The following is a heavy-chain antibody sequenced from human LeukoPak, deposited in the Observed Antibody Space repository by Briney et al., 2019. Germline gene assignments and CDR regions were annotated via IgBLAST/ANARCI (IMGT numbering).Heavy chain of an antibody. D-gene: IGHD1-26*01. CDR2: IYYSGST. J-gene: IGHJ5*02. Sequence: SETLSLTCTVSGGSISSGDYYWSWIRQPPGKGLEWIGYIYYSGSTYYNPSLKSRVTISVDTSKNQFSLKLSSVTAADTAVYYCARSRAFNSGAFDPWGQGSLVTVSS. CDR1: GGSISSGDYY. V-gene: IGHV4-30-4*01. CDR3: ARSRAFNSGAFDP.